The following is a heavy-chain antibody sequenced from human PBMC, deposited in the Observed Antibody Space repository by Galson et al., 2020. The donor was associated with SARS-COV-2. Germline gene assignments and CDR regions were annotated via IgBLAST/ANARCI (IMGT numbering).Heavy chain of an antibody. CDR1: GGSISSGTHY. V-gene: IGHV4-39*07. D-gene: IGHD1-7*01. Sequence: SETLSLTCTVSGGSISSGTHYWGWIRQPPGKGLEWIGSIYYSGSSYYNPSLKSRVTISVDTSKNQFSLRLTSVTAADTAVYYCARDGGNSIAPGRAFDIWGQGTMVTVSS. J-gene: IGHJ3*02. CDR3: ARDGGNSIAPGRAFDI. CDR2: IYYSGSS.